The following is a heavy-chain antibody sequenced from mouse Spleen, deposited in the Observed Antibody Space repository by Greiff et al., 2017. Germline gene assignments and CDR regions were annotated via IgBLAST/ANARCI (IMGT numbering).Heavy chain of an antibody. J-gene: IGHJ3*01. CDR2: IDPETGGT. D-gene: IGHD1-1*01. V-gene: IGHV1-15*01. CDR3: TREDYYDGSCSWFAY. Sequence: QVQLQQSGAELVRPGASVTLSCKASGYTFTDYEMHWVKQTPVHGLEWIGAIDPETGGTAYNQKFKGKAILTADKSSSTAYMELRSLTSEDSAVYYCTREDYYDGSCSWFAYWGQGTLVTVSA. CDR1: GYTFTDYE.